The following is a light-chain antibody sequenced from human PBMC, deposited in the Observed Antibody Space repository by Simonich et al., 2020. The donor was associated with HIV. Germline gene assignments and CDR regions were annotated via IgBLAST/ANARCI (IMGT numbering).Light chain of an antibody. J-gene: IGKJ3*01. Sequence: DIVMTQSPLSLPVTPGEPASISCRYSQSLLQRNGHNYLVGDLQKPGQAPQLLIYVGCNRASGVPDRFSGSGSGTDFTLKISRVEAEDVGVYYCMQALQTPFTFGPGTKVDIK. CDR2: VGC. V-gene: IGKV2-28*01. CDR1: QSLLQRNGHNY. CDR3: MQALQTPFT.